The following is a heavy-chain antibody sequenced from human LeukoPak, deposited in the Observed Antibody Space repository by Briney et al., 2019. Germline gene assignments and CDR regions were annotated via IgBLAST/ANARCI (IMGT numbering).Heavy chain of an antibody. J-gene: IGHJ4*02. CDR1: GFTFRSYA. Sequence: GASPRLSCAASGFTFRSYAMCWVRQAPGKGPEWVSGITESGDITYYADSVQGRFIISRDNSKNTLSLQMNSLRVEDTATYYCAKYCSGVTCSGYWGQGTVVTVSS. V-gene: IGHV3-23*01. CDR3: AKYCSGVTCSGY. CDR2: ITESGDIT. D-gene: IGHD2-15*01.